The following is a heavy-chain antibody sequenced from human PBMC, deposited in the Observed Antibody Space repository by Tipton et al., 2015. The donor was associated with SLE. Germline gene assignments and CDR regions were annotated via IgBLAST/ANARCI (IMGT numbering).Heavy chain of an antibody. V-gene: IGHV4-59*01. D-gene: IGHD3-3*01. CDR1: GASISSYY. CDR2: IYYRGST. CDR3: AREGDFWSGRAFDI. J-gene: IGHJ3*02. Sequence: TLSLTCTVSGASISSYYWSWIRQPPGKGLEWIGYIYYRGSTNYNPSLKSRVTISVDTSKNQFSLKLSSVTAADTAVYYCAREGDFWSGRAFDIWGQGTMVTVSS.